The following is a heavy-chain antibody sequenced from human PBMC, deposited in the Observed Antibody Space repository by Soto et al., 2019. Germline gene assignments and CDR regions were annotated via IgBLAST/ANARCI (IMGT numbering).Heavy chain of an antibody. CDR3: ASLGKYSSSWYGTDAFDI. J-gene: IGHJ3*02. V-gene: IGHV4-39*01. D-gene: IGHD6-13*01. Sequence: PSETLSLTYTVSGGSISSSSYYWGWIRQPPGKGLEWIGSIYYSGSTYYNPSLKSRVTISVDTSKNQFSLKLSSVTAADTAVYYCASLGKYSSSWYGTDAFDIWGQGTMVTVSS. CDR2: IYYSGST. CDR1: GGSISSSSYY.